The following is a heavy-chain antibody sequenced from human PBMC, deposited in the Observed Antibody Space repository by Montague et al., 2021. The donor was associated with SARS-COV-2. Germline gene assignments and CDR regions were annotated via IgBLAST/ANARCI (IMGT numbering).Heavy chain of an antibody. Sequence: PALVKPTQTLTLTCTFSGFSLTTSGMSVTWIRQSPGKALEWLARIDWDDDKYYRTSLETRLTISKDTSKNQVALTMTNIDPADTGTYFCARMRLRGGRVLDHPFDIWGQGTFVTVSS. D-gene: IGHD2-15*01. V-gene: IGHV2-70*11. CDR3: ARMRLRGGRVLDHPFDI. J-gene: IGHJ3*02. CDR1: GFSLTTSGMS. CDR2: IDWDDDK.